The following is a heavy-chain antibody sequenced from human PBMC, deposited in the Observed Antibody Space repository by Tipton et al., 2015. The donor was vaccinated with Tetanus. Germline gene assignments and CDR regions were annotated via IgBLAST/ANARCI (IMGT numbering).Heavy chain of an antibody. CDR3: AGDGEKIMTSDRRQRRATNYYYHYGLDV. CDR1: GGSVNSGTYY. Sequence: TLSLTCSVSGGSVNSGTYYWSWIRQSPGKGLEWIGNIYHSESANYNPSLKSRVTISVDTSKNQITLTLKSVTAADTALYYCAGDGEKIMTSDRRQRRATNYYYHYGLDVWGQGTTVTVSS. CDR2: IYHSESA. J-gene: IGHJ6*02. D-gene: IGHD3-10*01. V-gene: IGHV4-61*01.